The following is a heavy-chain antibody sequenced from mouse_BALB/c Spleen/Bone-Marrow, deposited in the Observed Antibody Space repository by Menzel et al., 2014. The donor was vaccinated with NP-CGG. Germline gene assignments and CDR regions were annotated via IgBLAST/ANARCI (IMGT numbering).Heavy chain of an antibody. J-gene: IGHJ2*01. CDR3: ARDGGYGRDN. D-gene: IGHD1-1*02. Sequence: EVMLVESGGGLVQPGGSLRLSCATSGFTFSDIYMEWVRQPPGKRLEWIATSRSKPNDYTTEYSASVKGRFFVSRDTSQSILYLQINALRAEDTAIYYCARDGGYGRDNWGQGTTLTVSS. CDR1: GFTFSDIY. CDR2: SRSKPNDYTT. V-gene: IGHV7-1*02.